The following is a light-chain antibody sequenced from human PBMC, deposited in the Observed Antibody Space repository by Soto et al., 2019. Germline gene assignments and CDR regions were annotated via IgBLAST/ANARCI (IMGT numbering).Light chain of an antibody. Sequence: DIPMTQSPSTLSASVGDRVTITCRASQSISSWLAWYQQKPGKAPKLLIYDASSLESGVPSRFSGSVSGTEFTLTISSLQPDDFATYYCQQYNSYSPYTFGQGTKLEIK. J-gene: IGKJ2*01. V-gene: IGKV1-5*01. CDR1: QSISSW. CDR2: DAS. CDR3: QQYNSYSPYT.